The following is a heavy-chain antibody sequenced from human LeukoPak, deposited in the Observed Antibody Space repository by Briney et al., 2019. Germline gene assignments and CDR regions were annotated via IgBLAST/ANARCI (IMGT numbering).Heavy chain of an antibody. Sequence: GGSLRLSCAASGFTFSAYAMHWVRQAPVKGLEWVAVISHDGSNKYYADSVKGRFTISRDNSKNTLYLQMNSLRAEDTAVYYCARSGIQSGYCNSISCYTGYWGQGTLVTVSS. CDR2: ISHDGSNK. V-gene: IGHV3-30-3*01. J-gene: IGHJ4*02. D-gene: IGHD2-2*02. CDR3: ARSGIQSGYCNSISCYTGY. CDR1: GFTFSAYA.